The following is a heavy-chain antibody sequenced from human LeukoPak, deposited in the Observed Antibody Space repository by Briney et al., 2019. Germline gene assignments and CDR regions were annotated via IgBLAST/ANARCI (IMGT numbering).Heavy chain of an antibody. Sequence: GRSLRLSCAASGFTFSSYGMHWVRQAPGKGLEWVAVISYDGSNKYYADSVKGRFTISRDNSKNTLYLQMNSLRAEDTAVYYCAKDRAGYYYNGMDVWGQGTTVTVSS. CDR1: GFTFSSYG. J-gene: IGHJ6*02. CDR3: AKDRAGYYYNGMDV. CDR2: ISYDGSNK. D-gene: IGHD6-13*01. V-gene: IGHV3-30*18.